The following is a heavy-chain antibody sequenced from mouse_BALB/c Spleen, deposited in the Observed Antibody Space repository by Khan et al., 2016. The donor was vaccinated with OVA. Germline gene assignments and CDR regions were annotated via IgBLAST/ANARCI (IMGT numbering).Heavy chain of an antibody. V-gene: IGHV1-69*02. CDR1: GYTFTNYW. Sequence: QVQLKQSGAELVRPGASVKLSCKASGYTFTNYWINWVKQRPGQGLEWIGNIYPSDGYTNYNQKFKDKATLTVDKSSSTAYMQLRSPTSADSAVYYATREGGSMVSPGFGYWGQGTRVTVAA. CDR3: TREGGSMVSPGFGY. D-gene: IGHD2-10*02. CDR2: IYPSDGYT. J-gene: IGHJ3*01.